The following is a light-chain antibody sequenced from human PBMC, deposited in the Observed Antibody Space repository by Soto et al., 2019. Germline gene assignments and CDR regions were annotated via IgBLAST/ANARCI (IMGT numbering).Light chain of an antibody. CDR1: TGAVTSGYY. J-gene: IGLJ3*02. CDR2: SIS. Sequence: QTVVTQEPSLTVSPGGTVTLTCASSTGAVTSGYYPNWFQQKPGQEPRALIYSISNKHSWTPARFSGSLLGGKAALTLSGVQPEDEAEYYCLLYYGGAWVFGGPTKLTVL. CDR3: LLYYGGAWV. V-gene: IGLV7-43*01.